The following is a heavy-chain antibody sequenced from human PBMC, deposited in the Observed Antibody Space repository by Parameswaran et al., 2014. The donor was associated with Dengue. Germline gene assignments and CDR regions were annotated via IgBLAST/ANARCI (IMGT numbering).Heavy chain of an antibody. V-gene: IGHV1-18*01. Sequence: RWVRTGPGQGLEWMGWISAYNGNTNYAQKLQGRVTMTTDTSTSTAYMELRSLRSDDTAVYYCARDSKHKGGWDYYYYMDVWGKGTTVTVSS. J-gene: IGHJ6*03. CDR3: ARDSKHKGGWDYYYYMDV. D-gene: IGHD1-26*01. CDR2: ISAYNGNT.